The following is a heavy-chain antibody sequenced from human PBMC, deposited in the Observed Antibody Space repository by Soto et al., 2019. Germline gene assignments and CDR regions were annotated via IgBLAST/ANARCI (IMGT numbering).Heavy chain of an antibody. J-gene: IGHJ3*02. Sequence: GGSLRLSCAASGFTFSSYAMSWVRQAPGKGLEWVSAISGSGGSTYYADSVKGRFTISRDNSKNTLYLQMNSLRAEDTAVYYCAKDGGYCSSTSCPRYDAFDIWGQGTMVTVSS. D-gene: IGHD2-2*01. V-gene: IGHV3-23*01. CDR2: ISGSGGST. CDR3: AKDGGYCSSTSCPRYDAFDI. CDR1: GFTFSSYA.